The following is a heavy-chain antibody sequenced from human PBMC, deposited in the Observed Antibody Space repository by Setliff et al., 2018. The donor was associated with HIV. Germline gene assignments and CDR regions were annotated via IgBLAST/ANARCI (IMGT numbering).Heavy chain of an antibody. V-gene: IGHV1-69*02. D-gene: IGHD3-22*01. J-gene: IGHJ4*02. CDR2: IIPILGVP. CDR1: GGTFSSYT. CDR3: ARGGDYDSSGYYVT. Sequence: SVKVSCKASGGTFSSYTISWVRQAPGQGLQWMGRIIPILGVPRYAQKFQGRVTITADKSTSTSYMHLSSLRAEDTAVYFCARGGDYDSSGYYVTWGQGSLVTVSS.